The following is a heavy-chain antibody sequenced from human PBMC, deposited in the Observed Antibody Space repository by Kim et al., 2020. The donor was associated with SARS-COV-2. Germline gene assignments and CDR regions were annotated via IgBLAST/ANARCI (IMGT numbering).Heavy chain of an antibody. J-gene: IGHJ4*01. V-gene: IGHV4-39*01. D-gene: IGHD3-3*01. CDR1: GGSISSSSYY. CDR2: IYYSGST. Sequence: SETLSLTCTVSGGSISSSSYYWGWIRQPPGKGLEWIGSIYYSGSTYYNPSLKSRVTISVDTSKNQFSLKLSSVTAADTAVYYCARRGENDFWSGYYFDYWGHGTLVTVSS. CDR3: ARRGENDFWSGYYFDY.